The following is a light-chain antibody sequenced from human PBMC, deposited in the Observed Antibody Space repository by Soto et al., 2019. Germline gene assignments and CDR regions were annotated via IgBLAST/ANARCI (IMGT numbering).Light chain of an antibody. CDR2: EVR. Sequence: QSALTQPASVSGSPGQSITISCAGTMRDIGAYNLVSWYQQHPGNAPRLIFYEVRNRPSSIPIRFSASKSGNTASLTISGLQAEDEAHYYCRSFTTKSTLIFGGGTKLTVL. J-gene: IGLJ2*01. CDR1: MRDIGAYNL. V-gene: IGLV2-14*01. CDR3: RSFTTKSTLI.